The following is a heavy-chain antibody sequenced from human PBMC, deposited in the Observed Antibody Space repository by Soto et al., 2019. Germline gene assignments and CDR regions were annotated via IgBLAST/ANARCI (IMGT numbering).Heavy chain of an antibody. V-gene: IGHV5-51*01. J-gene: IGHJ3*02. Sequence: GESLKISCKGSGYSFTSYWIGWVRQMPGKGLEWMGIIYPGDSDTRYSPSFQGQVTISADKSISTAYLQWSSLKASDTAMYYCARCIGYYGSGSYLEGAFDIWGQGTMVTVSS. CDR1: GYSFTSYW. D-gene: IGHD3-10*01. CDR2: IYPGDSDT. CDR3: ARCIGYYGSGSYLEGAFDI.